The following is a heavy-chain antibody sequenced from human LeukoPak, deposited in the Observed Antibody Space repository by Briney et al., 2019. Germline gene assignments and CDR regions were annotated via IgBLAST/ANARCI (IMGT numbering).Heavy chain of an antibody. Sequence: SETLSLTCTVSGGSISNYYWSWIRQPPGKGLEWIGYIYYSGSTNYNPSLKSRVTISVDTSKNQFSLKLSSVTAADTAVYYCARVYYSSSYDSWYFDLWGRGTLVTVSS. J-gene: IGHJ2*01. CDR3: ARVYYSSSYDSWYFDL. CDR2: IYYSGST. D-gene: IGHD6-13*01. CDR1: GGSISNYY. V-gene: IGHV4-59*01.